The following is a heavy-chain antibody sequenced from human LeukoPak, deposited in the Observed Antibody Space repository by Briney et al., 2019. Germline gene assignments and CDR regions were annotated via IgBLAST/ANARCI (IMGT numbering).Heavy chain of an antibody. CDR1: GFTFSNYG. CDR2: ISYDGSNK. J-gene: IGHJ4*02. CDR3: AKFTTGTIPQDY. D-gene: IGHD1-1*01. V-gene: IGHV3-30*18. Sequence: PGGSLRLSCAASGFTFSNYGMHWVRQAPGKGLEWVAVISYDGSNKYYADSVKGRFTISRDNSKNTLYLQMNSLRAEDTAVYYCAKFTTGTIPQDYWGQGTLVTVSS.